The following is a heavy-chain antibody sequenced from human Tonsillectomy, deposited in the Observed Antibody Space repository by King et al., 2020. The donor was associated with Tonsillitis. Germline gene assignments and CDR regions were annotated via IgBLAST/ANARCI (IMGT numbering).Heavy chain of an antibody. V-gene: IGHV3-23*04. CDR2: ISGRGGST. D-gene: IGHD3-22*01. Sequence: EVQLVESGGGLVQPGGSLRLSCAASEFPFSSYAMTWVRQAPGKGLEWVSGISGRGGSTYYADSVKGRFTISRDNSKNTLYLQMDSLRAEDTAVYYCAKDRGYYDTSAYLHWGQGTLVTVSS. J-gene: IGHJ4*02. CDR1: EFPFSSYA. CDR3: AKDRGYYDTSAYLH.